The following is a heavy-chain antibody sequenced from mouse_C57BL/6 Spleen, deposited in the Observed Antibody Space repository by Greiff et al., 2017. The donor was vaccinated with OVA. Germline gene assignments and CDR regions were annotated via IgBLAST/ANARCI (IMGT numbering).Heavy chain of an antibody. J-gene: IGHJ1*03. Sequence: EVKLQESGPELVKPGASVKIPCKASGYTFTDYNMDWVKQSHGKSLEWIGDINPNNGGTIYNQKFKGKATLTVDKSSSTAYMELRSLTSEDTAVYYCARAHFSYYGEGPLDFDVWGTGTTVTVSS. D-gene: IGHD2-12*01. CDR3: ARAHFSYYGEGPLDFDV. CDR1: GYTFTDYN. CDR2: INPNNGGT. V-gene: IGHV1-18*01.